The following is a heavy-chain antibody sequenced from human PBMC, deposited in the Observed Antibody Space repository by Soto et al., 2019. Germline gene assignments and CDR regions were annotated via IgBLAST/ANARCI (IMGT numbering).Heavy chain of an antibody. CDR2: IIPINGTT. V-gene: IGHV1-69*05. J-gene: IGHJ6*03. D-gene: IGHD2-2*01. CDR3: ARDKRMGGTSPTHYYYYYMDV. CDR1: GGTFSSYA. Sequence: GASVKVSCKASGGTFSSYAISWVRQAPGQRLEWMGGIIPINGTTKYAQKFQGRVTITRDTSASTAYMELSSLRSEDTAVYYCARDKRMGGTSPTHYYYYYMDVWGKGTTVTVSS.